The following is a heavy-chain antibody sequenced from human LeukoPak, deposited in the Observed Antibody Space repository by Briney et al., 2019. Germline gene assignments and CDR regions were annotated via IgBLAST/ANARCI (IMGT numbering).Heavy chain of an antibody. D-gene: IGHD3-22*01. Sequence: ASVKVSCKASGYTFTSYGISWVRQAPGQGLEWMGWINPNSGGTNYAQKFQGRVTMTRDTSISTAYMELSRLRSDDTAVYYCARDRSPSYYYDSSGYGFDYWGQGTLVTVSS. J-gene: IGHJ4*02. CDR1: GYTFTSYG. V-gene: IGHV1-2*02. CDR2: INPNSGGT. CDR3: ARDRSPSYYYDSSGYGFDY.